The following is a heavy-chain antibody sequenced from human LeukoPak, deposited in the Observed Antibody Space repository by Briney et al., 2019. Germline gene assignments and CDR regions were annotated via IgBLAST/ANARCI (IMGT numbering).Heavy chain of an antibody. D-gene: IGHD6-19*01. Sequence: GGSLRLSCAASGFTFSDYYMSWIRQAPGKGLEWVAVISYDGSNKYYADSVKGRFTISRDNSKNTLYLQMNSLRAEDTAVYYCARDIAVAGTGEDYWGQGTLVTVSS. CDR2: ISYDGSNK. CDR3: ARDIAVAGTGEDY. J-gene: IGHJ4*02. CDR1: GFTFSDYY. V-gene: IGHV3-30-3*01.